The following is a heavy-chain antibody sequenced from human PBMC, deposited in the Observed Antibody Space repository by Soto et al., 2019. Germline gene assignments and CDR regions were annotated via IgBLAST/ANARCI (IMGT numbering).Heavy chain of an antibody. Sequence: QVQLVESGGGLVKPGGSLRLSCAASGFTFSDYYMSWIRQAPGKGLEWVSYISSSSSYTNYADSVKGRFTISRDNAKNSLYLQMNSLRAEDTAVYYCARDQYDVPAASDYFDYWGQGTLVTVSS. CDR2: ISSSSSYT. CDR3: ARDQYDVPAASDYFDY. V-gene: IGHV3-11*05. J-gene: IGHJ4*02. CDR1: GFTFSDYY. D-gene: IGHD2-2*01.